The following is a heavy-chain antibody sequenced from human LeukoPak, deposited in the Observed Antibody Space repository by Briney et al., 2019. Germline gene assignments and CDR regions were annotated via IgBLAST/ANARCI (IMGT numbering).Heavy chain of an antibody. J-gene: IGHJ4*02. CDR1: GGTFSSYA. CDR3: ARAIGIVGASYYFDY. CDR2: IIPIFGTA. Sequence: SVKVSCKASGGTFSSYAISWVRQAPGQGLEWMGGIIPIFGTANYAQKFQGRVTITADESTSTAYMELSSLRSEDTAVYYCARAIGIVGASYYFDYWGQGTLVTVPS. D-gene: IGHD1-26*01. V-gene: IGHV1-69*13.